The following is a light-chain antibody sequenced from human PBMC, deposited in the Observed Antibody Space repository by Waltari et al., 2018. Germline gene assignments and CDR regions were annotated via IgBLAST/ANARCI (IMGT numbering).Light chain of an antibody. CDR1: QSVSSN. Sequence: EIVMTQSPATLSVSPGERATLSCRASQSVSSNIAWYQQKPGQAPRLLIYVASTRATGIPARFSGSGSGTDFTLTIRSLQSEDFALYYCQQYNKWPPCAFGQGTKVEIK. V-gene: IGKV3-15*01. CDR3: QQYNKWPPCA. J-gene: IGKJ1*01. CDR2: VAS.